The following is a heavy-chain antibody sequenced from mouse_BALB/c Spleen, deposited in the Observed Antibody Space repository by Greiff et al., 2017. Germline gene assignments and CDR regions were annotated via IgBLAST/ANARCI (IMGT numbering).Heavy chain of an antibody. CDR1: GFTFSSYA. CDR3: AREGGSFDY. Sequence: EVMLVESGGGLVKPGGSLKLSCAASGFTFSSYAMSWVRQTPEKRLEWVASISSGGSTYYPDSVKGRFTISRDNARNILYLQMSSLRSEDTAMYYCAREGGSFDYWGQGTTLTVSS. CDR2: ISSGGST. V-gene: IGHV5-6-5*01. J-gene: IGHJ2*01.